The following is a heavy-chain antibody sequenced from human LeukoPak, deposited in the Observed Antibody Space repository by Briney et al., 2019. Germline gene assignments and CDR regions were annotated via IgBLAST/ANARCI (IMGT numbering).Heavy chain of an antibody. D-gene: IGHD2-2*01. CDR3: AREYCSSTSCYLFYYYYYGMDV. J-gene: IGHJ6*04. Sequence: PGRSLRLSCAASGFTFSSYAMHWVRQAPGKGLEWVAVISYDGSNKYYADSVKGRFTISRDNSKNTLYLQINSLRAEDTAVYYCAREYCSSTSCYLFYYYYYGMDVWGKGTTVTVSS. CDR2: ISYDGSNK. V-gene: IGHV3-30*04. CDR1: GFTFSSYA.